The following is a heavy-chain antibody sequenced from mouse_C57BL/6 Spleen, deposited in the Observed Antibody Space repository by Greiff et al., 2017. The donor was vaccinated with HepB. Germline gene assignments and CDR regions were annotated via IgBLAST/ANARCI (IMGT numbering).Heavy chain of an antibody. V-gene: IGHV1-50*01. CDR2: IDPSDSYT. CDR3: AVLLFAY. J-gene: IGHJ3*01. CDR1: GYTFTSYW. Sequence: QVQLQQPRAELVKPGASVKLSCKASGYTFTSYWMQWVKQRPGQGLEWIGEIDPSDSYTNYNQKFKGKATLTVDTSSSTAYMQLSSLTSEDSAVYYCAVLLFAYWGQGTLVTVSA.